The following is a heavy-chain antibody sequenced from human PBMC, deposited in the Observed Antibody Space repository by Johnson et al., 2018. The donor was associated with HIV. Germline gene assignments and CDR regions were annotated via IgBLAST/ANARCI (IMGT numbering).Heavy chain of an antibody. J-gene: IGHJ3*01. D-gene: IGHD2-8*01. CDR1: GFTFSYYW. CDR3: AGRSMRSDAFDL. V-gene: IGHV3-23*04. Sequence: VQLVESGGGLVQPGGSLRLSCAVSGFTFSYYWMSWVRQAPGKGLEWVSAISGSGGSTYYADSVKGLSTISRDNSNNTLFLQMNSLRGGDTGVYYCAGRSMRSDAFDLWGPGTMVTVSS. CDR2: ISGSGGST.